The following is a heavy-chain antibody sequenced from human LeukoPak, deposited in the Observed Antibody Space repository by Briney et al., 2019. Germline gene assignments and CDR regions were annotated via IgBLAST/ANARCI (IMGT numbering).Heavy chain of an antibody. D-gene: IGHD4-17*01. Sequence: ASVKVSCKASGYTFTSYGISWVRQAPGQGLEWMGWISAYNGNTNYAQKLQGRVTMTTDTSTSTAYMELRSLRSDDTAVYYCARDLPVTTPGYNWFDPWGQGTLVAVSS. CDR3: ARDLPVTTPGYNWFDP. V-gene: IGHV1-18*01. CDR1: GYTFTSYG. CDR2: ISAYNGNT. J-gene: IGHJ5*02.